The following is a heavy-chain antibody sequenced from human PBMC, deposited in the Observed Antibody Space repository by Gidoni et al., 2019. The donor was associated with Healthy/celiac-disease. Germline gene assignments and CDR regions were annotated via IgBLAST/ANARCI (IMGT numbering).Heavy chain of an antibody. CDR3: AKSPLESAQQQRGLECYFDL. V-gene: IGHV3-23*01. CDR1: GFTFSSYA. CDR2: SRGSGGST. J-gene: IGHJ2*01. Sequence: EVQLLKSGGGLVQPGGSLRLSCSASGFTFSSYAMRCVRQAPGQGLAWVAASRGSGGSTYYADAVKGRFTISRDNSKNTLYLQMNSRRAEDTAVDYCAKSPLESAQQQRGLECYFDLWGRGTLVTVSS. D-gene: IGHD6-13*01.